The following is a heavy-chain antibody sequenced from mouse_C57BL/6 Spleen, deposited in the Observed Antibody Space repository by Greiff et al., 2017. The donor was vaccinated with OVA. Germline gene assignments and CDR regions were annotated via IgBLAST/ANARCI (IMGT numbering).Heavy chain of an antibody. Sequence: VQLQQSGAELVKPGASVKLSCKASGYAFSSYWLNWVKQRPGKGLEWIGQIYPGDGDTNYNGKFKGKATLTADKSSSTAYMQLSSLTSEDSAVYCCARTTVAPYAMDYWGQGTSVTVSS. CDR3: ARTTVAPYAMDY. D-gene: IGHD1-1*01. CDR1: GYAFSSYW. V-gene: IGHV1-80*01. J-gene: IGHJ4*01. CDR2: IYPGDGDT.